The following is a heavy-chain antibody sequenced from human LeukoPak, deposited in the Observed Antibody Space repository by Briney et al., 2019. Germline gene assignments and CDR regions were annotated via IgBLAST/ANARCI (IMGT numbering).Heavy chain of an antibody. V-gene: IGHV3-48*01. Sequence: GGSLRLSCEASGFIFSDYNMNWVRQAPGKGLEWLSFIDSSSSTIYYADSVKDRFTISRDNSKNTLYLQMNSLRAEDTAVYYCAKAGASIYSSGWHRIFNWFDPWGQGTLVTVSS. CDR1: GFIFSDYN. CDR2: IDSSSSTI. J-gene: IGHJ5*02. CDR3: AKAGASIYSSGWHRIFNWFDP. D-gene: IGHD6-19*01.